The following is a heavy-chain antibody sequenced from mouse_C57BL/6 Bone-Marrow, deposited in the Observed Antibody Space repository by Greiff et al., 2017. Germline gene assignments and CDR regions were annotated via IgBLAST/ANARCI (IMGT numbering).Heavy chain of an antibody. Sequence: QVHVKQPGAELVKPGASVKLSCKASGYTFTSYWMHWVKQRPGQGLEWIGMIHPNSGSTNYNEKFKSKATLTVDKSSSTAYMQLSSLTSEDSAVYYCARGFTTVVATDYWGQGTTLTVSS. CDR1: GYTFTSYW. CDR3: ARGFTTVVATDY. CDR2: IHPNSGST. J-gene: IGHJ2*01. D-gene: IGHD1-1*01. V-gene: IGHV1-64*01.